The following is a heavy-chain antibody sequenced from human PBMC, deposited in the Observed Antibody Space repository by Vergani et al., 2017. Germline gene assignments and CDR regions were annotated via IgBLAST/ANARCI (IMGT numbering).Heavy chain of an antibody. CDR2: ISYDGSNK. D-gene: IGHD6-19*01. V-gene: IGHV3-30*01. CDR1: GFTFSSYA. Sequence: QVQLVESGGGVVQPGRSLRLSCAASGFTFSSYAMHWVRQAPGKGLEWVAVISYDGSNKYYADSVKGRFTISRDNSKNTLYLQMNSLRAEDTAVYYCARSVSDSSGWYGFDYWGQGTLVTVSS. J-gene: IGHJ4*02. CDR3: ARSVSDSSGWYGFDY.